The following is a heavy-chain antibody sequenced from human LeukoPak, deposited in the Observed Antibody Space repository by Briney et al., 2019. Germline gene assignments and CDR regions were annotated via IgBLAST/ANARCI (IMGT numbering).Heavy chain of an antibody. Sequence: GGSLRLSCTASGFSFSSYEMNWVRQAPGKGLEWVSYISGSGTSTRYYADSVKGRLTVSRDNAKNSLDLQMNSLRVEDTAVYYCARVRKGLLGMDVWGQGTTVTVSS. CDR2: ISGSGTSTR. D-gene: IGHD3-10*01. J-gene: IGHJ6*02. CDR3: ARVRKGLLGMDV. CDR1: GFSFSSYE. V-gene: IGHV3-48*03.